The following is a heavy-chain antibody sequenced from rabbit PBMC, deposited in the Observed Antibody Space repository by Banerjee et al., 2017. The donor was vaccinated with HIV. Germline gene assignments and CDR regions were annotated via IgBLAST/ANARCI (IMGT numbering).Heavy chain of an antibody. V-gene: IGHV1S45*01. CDR3: ARDLAGVIGWNFNL. J-gene: IGHJ4*01. CDR1: GFTLTTYW. CDR2: IYTGNSGST. D-gene: IGHD4-1*01. Sequence: QEHLEESGGDLVKPGASLTLTCTASGFTLTTYWMCWVRQAPGKGLEWIACIYTGNSGSTFYASWAKGRFTITKTSSTTVTLQMTSLTAADTATYFCARDLAGVIGWNFNLWGPGTLVTVS.